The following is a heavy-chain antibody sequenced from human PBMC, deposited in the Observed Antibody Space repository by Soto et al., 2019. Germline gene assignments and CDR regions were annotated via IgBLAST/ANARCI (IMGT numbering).Heavy chain of an antibody. Sequence: PGGSLRLSCAAYGFTFSTYTMYWVRQAPGKGLEGVSSISSGSGYTHYADSVTGLFTISRDTAKNSPLLQLDGCSVEDTAVYFSARDRDGYPWSAPWGQGT. CDR2: ISSGSGYT. CDR3: ARDRDGYPWSAP. J-gene: IGHJ5*02. CDR1: GFTFSTYT. V-gene: IGHV3-21*01. D-gene: IGHD1-1*01.